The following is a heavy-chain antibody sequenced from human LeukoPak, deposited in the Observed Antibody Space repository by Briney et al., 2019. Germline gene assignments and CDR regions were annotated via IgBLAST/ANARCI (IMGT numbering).Heavy chain of an antibody. CDR3: AKDPGRSSGWATTALDV. J-gene: IGHJ6*02. D-gene: IGHD6-19*01. Sequence: GGSLRLSCVGSGVTLTNYAMSWVRQAPGKGLEWVSAISGSGSYTYYADSVKGRFTISRDDSKHTLWLHMNSLRVEDTAVYFCAKDPGRSSGWATTALDVWGRGTTVTVSS. V-gene: IGHV3-23*01. CDR1: GVTLTNYA. CDR2: ISGSGSYT.